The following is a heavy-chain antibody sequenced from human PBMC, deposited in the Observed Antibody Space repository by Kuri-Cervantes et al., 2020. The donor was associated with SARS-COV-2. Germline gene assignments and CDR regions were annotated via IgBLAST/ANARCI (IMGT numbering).Heavy chain of an antibody. V-gene: IGHV3-74*01. CDR2: INSDGSST. J-gene: IGHJ6*02. CDR1: GFTFSSYW. CDR3: ARVGYDILTGYYVSAFDV. D-gene: IGHD3-9*01. Sequence: GESLKISCAASGFTFSSYWMHWVRQAPGKGLVWVSRINSDGSSTSYADSVKGRFTISRDNSKNTLFLQMNSLRVDDTAVYYCARVGYDILTGYYVSAFDVWGQGTTVTVSS.